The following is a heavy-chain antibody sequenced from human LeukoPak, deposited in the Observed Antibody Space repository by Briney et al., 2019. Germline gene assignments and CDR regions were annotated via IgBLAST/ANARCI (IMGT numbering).Heavy chain of an antibody. V-gene: IGHV3-23*01. CDR1: GFTFSSYA. CDR2: TSGSGGRS. D-gene: IGHD3-16*01. Sequence: GGSLRLSCAVSGFTFSSYAMSWVRQAPGKGLEWVSGTSGSGGRSYYADSVKGRFTISRDNSKNMLYLEMNSLRVDDTVVYYCAKKGASPGWFDPWGQGTLVIVSS. CDR3: AKKGASPGWFDP. J-gene: IGHJ5*02.